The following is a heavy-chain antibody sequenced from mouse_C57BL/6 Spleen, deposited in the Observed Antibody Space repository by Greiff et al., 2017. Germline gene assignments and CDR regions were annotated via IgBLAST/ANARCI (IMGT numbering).Heavy chain of an antibody. V-gene: IGHV1-53*01. Sequence: QVQLQQPGTELVKPGASVKLSCKASGYTFTSYWMHWVKQRPGQGLEWIGNINPSNGGTNYNEKFKSKATLTVDKSSSPAYMQLSSLTSEDSAVDYCARSRYYGSSPWFAYWGQGTLVTVSA. CDR2: INPSNGGT. CDR3: ARSRYYGSSPWFAY. CDR1: GYTFTSYW. J-gene: IGHJ3*01. D-gene: IGHD1-1*01.